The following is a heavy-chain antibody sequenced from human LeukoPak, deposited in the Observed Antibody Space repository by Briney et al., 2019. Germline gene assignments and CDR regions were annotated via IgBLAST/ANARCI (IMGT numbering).Heavy chain of an antibody. CDR3: ARDHACSNGVCSYFDS. CDR1: GGSFSGYY. J-gene: IGHJ4*02. CDR2: INHSGST. Sequence: SETLSLTCAVYGGSFSGYYWSWIRQPPGKGLEWIGEINHSGSTNYNPSLKSRVTISVDTSRNQFSLKLSSVTVADTAVYYCARDHACSNGVCSYFDSWGQGTLVTVSS. D-gene: IGHD2-8*01. V-gene: IGHV4-34*01.